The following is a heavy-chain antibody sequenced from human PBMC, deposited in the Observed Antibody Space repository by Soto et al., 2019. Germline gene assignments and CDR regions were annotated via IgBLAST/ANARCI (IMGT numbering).Heavy chain of an antibody. CDR1: GYSFNSYW. CDR3: ARHLFKLASTSPDAPFAI. Sequence: RGESLKISCQGSGYSFNSYWIAWVRQMPGKGLEWMGIIYPGDSDIRYSPSFQGQVTISADKSISTAYLQWSSLKASDTAMYYCARHLFKLASTSPDAPFAIWGQGTMVTVSS. J-gene: IGHJ3*02. D-gene: IGHD2-2*01. CDR2: IYPGDSDI. V-gene: IGHV5-51*01.